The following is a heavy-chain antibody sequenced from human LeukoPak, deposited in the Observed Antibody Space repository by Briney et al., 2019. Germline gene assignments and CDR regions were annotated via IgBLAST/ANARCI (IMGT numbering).Heavy chain of an antibody. CDR1: GGSISSYY. V-gene: IGHV4-59*01. CDR2: IYYSGST. D-gene: IGHD2-2*01. CDR3: AHGIPTAKDSFDI. Sequence: SETLSLTCTVSGGSISSYYLSWIRQPPGKGLEWVGYIYYSGSTNYNPSLKSRVTISVDTSKNQFSLKLSSVTAADTAVYYCAHGIPTAKDSFDIWGQGTMVTVSS. J-gene: IGHJ3*02.